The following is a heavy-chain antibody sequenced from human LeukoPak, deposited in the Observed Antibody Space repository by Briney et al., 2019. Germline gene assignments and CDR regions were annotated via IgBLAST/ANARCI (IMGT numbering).Heavy chain of an antibody. CDR3: ARDLPYSSSLSFDY. Sequence: SETLSLTCTVSGGSISSYYWSWLRQPPGKGLEWIGYIYYSGSTNYNPSLKSRVTISVDTSKNQFSLKLSSVTAADTAVYYCARDLPYSSSLSFDYWGQGTLVTVSS. CDR1: GGSISSYY. CDR2: IYYSGST. V-gene: IGHV4-59*01. D-gene: IGHD6-6*01. J-gene: IGHJ4*02.